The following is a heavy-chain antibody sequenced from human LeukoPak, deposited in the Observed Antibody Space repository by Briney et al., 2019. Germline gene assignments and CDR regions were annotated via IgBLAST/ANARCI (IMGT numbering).Heavy chain of an antibody. CDR3: AKDANLGVSYFDY. CDR1: GSTFSSYG. V-gene: IGHV3-30*18. Sequence: GGSLRLSCAASGSTFSSYGMHWVRQAPGKGLEWVAVISYDGSNKYYADSVKGRFTISRDNSKNTLYLQMNSLRAEDTAVYYCAKDANLGVSYFDYWGQGTLVTVSS. J-gene: IGHJ4*02. CDR2: ISYDGSNK. D-gene: IGHD3-16*01.